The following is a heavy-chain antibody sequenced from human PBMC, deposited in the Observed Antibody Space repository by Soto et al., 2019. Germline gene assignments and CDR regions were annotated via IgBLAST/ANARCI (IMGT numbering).Heavy chain of an antibody. CDR1: GGSISSGGYY. CDR2: IYYSGNT. V-gene: IGHV4-31*03. D-gene: IGHD3-22*01. CDR3: ARATYYYDSSGYSDRVLDY. J-gene: IGHJ4*02. Sequence: KTSETLSLTCTVSGGSISSGGYYWSWIRQHPGKGLEWIGYIYYSGNTYYNPSLKSRVTISEDTSKNQFSLKLSSVTAADTAVYYCARATYYYDSSGYSDRVLDYWGQGTLVTVSS.